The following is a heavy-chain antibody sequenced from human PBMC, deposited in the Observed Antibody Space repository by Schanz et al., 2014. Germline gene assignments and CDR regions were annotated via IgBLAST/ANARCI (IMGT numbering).Heavy chain of an antibody. CDR3: VREENYPSFLGYYYYMDV. J-gene: IGHJ6*03. Sequence: VQLLESGGGLVQPGGSLRLSCAASGFAFRSYAMHWVRQAPGKGLEWAALISHDGNNKHYVDSVEGRFTISRDNSKSMLFLEMSSLRVEDTAVYYCVREENYPSFLGYYYYMDVWGKGTSVTVSS. D-gene: IGHD3-10*01. V-gene: IGHV3-30-3*01. CDR2: ISHDGNNK. CDR1: GFAFRSYA.